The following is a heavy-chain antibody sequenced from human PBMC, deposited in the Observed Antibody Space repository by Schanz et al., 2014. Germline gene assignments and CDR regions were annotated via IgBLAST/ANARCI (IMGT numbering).Heavy chain of an antibody. Sequence: EVQLVESGGGLVQPGGSLRLSCTASGFTFSSYAMSWVRQAPGKGPEWVSYIRSSSTPIYYADSVKGRFTISRDNAKNSVFLQMNSLRAEDTAVYYCVRDSFFAFDYWGQGTLVTVSS. CDR2: IRSSSTPI. CDR1: GFTFSSYA. CDR3: VRDSFFAFDY. J-gene: IGHJ4*02. D-gene: IGHD3-3*01. V-gene: IGHV3-48*01.